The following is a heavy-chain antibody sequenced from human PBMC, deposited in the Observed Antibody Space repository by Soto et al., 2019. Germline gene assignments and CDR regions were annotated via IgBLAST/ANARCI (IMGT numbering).Heavy chain of an antibody. CDR1: GYTFTSYG. Sequence: QVQLVQSGAEVKKPGASVKVSCKASGYTFTSYGISWVRQAPGQGLEWMGWISAYNGNTNYAQKPQGKSTMTPDTSTSTGYMELRSLRSDDTAVYYCARRRIGVGATAIYYWGQGTLVTVSS. J-gene: IGHJ4*02. CDR2: ISAYNGNT. D-gene: IGHD1-26*01. CDR3: ARRRIGVGATAIYY. V-gene: IGHV1-18*01.